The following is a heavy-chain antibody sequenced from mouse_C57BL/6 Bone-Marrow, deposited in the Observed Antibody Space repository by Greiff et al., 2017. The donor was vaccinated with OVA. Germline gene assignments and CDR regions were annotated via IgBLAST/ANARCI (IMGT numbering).Heavy chain of an antibody. J-gene: IGHJ1*03. CDR1: GFTFSDFY. CDR2: SRNKANDYTT. V-gene: IGHV7-1*01. CDR3: AREDYGSSYFDV. Sequence: EVMLVESGGGLVQSGRSLRLSCATSGFTFSDFYMEWVRQAPGKGLEWIAASRNKANDYTTEYSASVKGRFIVSRDTSQSILYLQMNALRAEDTAIYYCAREDYGSSYFDVWGTGTTVTVSS. D-gene: IGHD1-1*01.